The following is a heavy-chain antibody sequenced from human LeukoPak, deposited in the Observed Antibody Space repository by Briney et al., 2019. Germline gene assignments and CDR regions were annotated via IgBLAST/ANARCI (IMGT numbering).Heavy chain of an antibody. CDR3: STGSGHAFDI. J-gene: IGHJ3*02. V-gene: IGHV3-74*01. CDR2: INSDGSST. Sequence: GGSLRLSCTASGFTFSSYWMHWVRQVPGKGLVWVSRINSDGSSTSYAASVKGRFAISRDNAKNTLYVQMNSLRAEDTAVYYCSTGSGHAFDIWGRGTMVTVSS. CDR1: GFTFSSYW. D-gene: IGHD3-10*01.